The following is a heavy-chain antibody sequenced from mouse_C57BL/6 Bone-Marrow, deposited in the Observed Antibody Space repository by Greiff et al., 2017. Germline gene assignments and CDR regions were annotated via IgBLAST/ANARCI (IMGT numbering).Heavy chain of an antibody. D-gene: IGHD1-1*01. Sequence: VQLQQSGAELVKPGASVKISCKASGYAFSSYWMNWVKQRPGKGLEWIGQIYPGDGDTNYNGKFKGKATLTADKSSSTASMQLSSLTSEDSAVYFCARKGRVVATYCDYWGQGTTLTGSS. J-gene: IGHJ2*01. CDR2: IYPGDGDT. CDR3: ARKGRVVATYCDY. CDR1: GYAFSSYW. V-gene: IGHV1-80*01.